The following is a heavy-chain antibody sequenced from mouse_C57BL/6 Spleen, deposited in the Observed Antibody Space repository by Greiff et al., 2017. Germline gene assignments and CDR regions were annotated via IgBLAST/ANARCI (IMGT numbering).Heavy chain of an antibody. J-gene: IGHJ2*01. CDR2: INPNNGGT. D-gene: IGHD4-1*01. Sequence: EVQLVESGPELVKPGASVKMSCKASGYTFTDYNMHWVKQSHGKSLEWIGYINPNNGGTSYNQKFKGKATLTVNKSSSTAYMELRSLTSEDSAVYYCARSPGYYFDYWGQGTTLTVSS. V-gene: IGHV1-22*01. CDR1: GYTFTDYN. CDR3: ARSPGYYFDY.